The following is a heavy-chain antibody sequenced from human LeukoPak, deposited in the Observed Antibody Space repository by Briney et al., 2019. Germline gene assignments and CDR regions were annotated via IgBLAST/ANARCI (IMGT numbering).Heavy chain of an antibody. Sequence: ASVKVSCKASGGTFSSYAISWVRQAPGQGLEWMGGIIPIFGTANYAQKFQGRVTITADESTSIAYMELSSLRSEDTAVYYCARDRDWAGYSYGFYYWGQGTLVTVSS. D-gene: IGHD5-18*01. CDR3: ARDRDWAGYSYGFYY. CDR2: IIPIFGTA. J-gene: IGHJ4*02. CDR1: GGTFSSYA. V-gene: IGHV1-69*13.